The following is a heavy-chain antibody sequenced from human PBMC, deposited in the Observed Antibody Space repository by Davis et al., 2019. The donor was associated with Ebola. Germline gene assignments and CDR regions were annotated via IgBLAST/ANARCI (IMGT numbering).Heavy chain of an antibody. CDR3: ARGFRQTWFDP. J-gene: IGHJ5*02. CDR2: IIPIFGTT. CDR1: GGTFSSYA. V-gene: IGHV1-69*13. Sequence: AASVKVSCKASGGTFSSYAISWVRQAPGQGLEWMGGIIPIFGTTNYAQKFQGRVTITADESTSTAYMELSSLRSEDTAVYYCARGFRQTWFDPWGQGTLVTVSS.